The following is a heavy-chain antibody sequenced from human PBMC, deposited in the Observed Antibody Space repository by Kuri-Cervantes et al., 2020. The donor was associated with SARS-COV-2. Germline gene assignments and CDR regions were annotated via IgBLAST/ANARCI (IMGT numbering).Heavy chain of an antibody. CDR2: ISGSGGST. CDR1: GFTFSSYA. Sequence: GESLKISCAASGFTFSSYALSWVRQAPGKGLEWVSAISGSGGSTYYSDSVKGRFTISRDNSNNTLYLQMNSLRAEDTAVDYCSKGDLWFGGSDAFDIWGQGTTVTVSS. CDR3: SKGDLWFGGSDAFDI. V-gene: IGHV3-23*01. J-gene: IGHJ3*02. D-gene: IGHD3-10*01.